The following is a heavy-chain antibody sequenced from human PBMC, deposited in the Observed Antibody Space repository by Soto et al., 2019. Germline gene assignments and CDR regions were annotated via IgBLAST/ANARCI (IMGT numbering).Heavy chain of an antibody. V-gene: IGHV3-23*01. J-gene: IGHJ4*02. CDR1: GFTFSSYA. Sequence: EVQLLESGGGLVQPGGSLRLSCAASGFTFSSYAMSWVRQAPGKGLEWVSAISGSGGSTYYADSVKGRFTISRDNSKNTLYLQMNSLRAEDMAVYYCAKGASPLRYFDWLNYFDYWGQGTLVTVSS. D-gene: IGHD3-9*01. CDR3: AKGASPLRYFDWLNYFDY. CDR2: ISGSGGST.